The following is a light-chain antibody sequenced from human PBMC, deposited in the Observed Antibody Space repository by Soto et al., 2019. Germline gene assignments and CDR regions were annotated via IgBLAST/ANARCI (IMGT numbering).Light chain of an antibody. CDR1: QSVSSNY. V-gene: IGKV3-20*01. Sequence: EIVMTQSPGTLSLSPGETATLSCRASQSVSSNYVAWFHQKPGQAPRLLIYGASSRATGVPDRFSASGSGTDFTLTIRRLEPEDFAVYYCQQYSSSPLTFGGGTKVEIK. J-gene: IGKJ4*01. CDR2: GAS. CDR3: QQYSSSPLT.